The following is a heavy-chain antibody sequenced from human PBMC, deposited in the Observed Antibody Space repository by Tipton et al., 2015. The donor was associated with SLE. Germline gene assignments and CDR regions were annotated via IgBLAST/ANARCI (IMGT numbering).Heavy chain of an antibody. CDR2: ISGDGDIT. D-gene: IGHD6-13*01. V-gene: IGHV3-43*02. CDR1: GLTFSNYW. CDR3: AKPYSSPYTMDV. J-gene: IGHJ6*02. Sequence: GSLRLSCAASGLTFSNYWMSWVRQAPGKGPEWVSLISGDGDITYYADSVKGRFTISRDNSKNSLYLQMNSLRPEDTAFYYCAKPYSSPYTMDVWGQGTTVTVSS.